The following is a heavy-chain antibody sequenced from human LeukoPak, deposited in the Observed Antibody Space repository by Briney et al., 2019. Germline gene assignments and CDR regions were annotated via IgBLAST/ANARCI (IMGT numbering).Heavy chain of an antibody. CDR2: IYSGGST. Sequence: GGSLRLSCAASGFTVSSNYMSWVRQAPGKGLEWVSVIYSGGSTYYADSVKGRFTISRDNPKNTLYLQMNSLRAEDTAVYYCARPAVTTSADYWGQGTLVTVSS. V-gene: IGHV3-66*04. D-gene: IGHD4-17*01. J-gene: IGHJ4*02. CDR3: ARPAVTTSADY. CDR1: GFTVSSNY.